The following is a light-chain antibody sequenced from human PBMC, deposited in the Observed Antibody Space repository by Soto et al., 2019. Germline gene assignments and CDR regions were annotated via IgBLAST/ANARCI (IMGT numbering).Light chain of an antibody. CDR2: AAS. Sequence: DIQMTQSPSSLSASVGDRVTITCRASQSVSTYLNWYQQRPGKAPKLLIYAASSLHSGVPSRFSGSGSGTDITLNISRLPPEDFATYYCQHSYSTSWTFGQGTKVEIE. CDR1: QSVSTY. J-gene: IGKJ1*01. V-gene: IGKV1-39*01. CDR3: QHSYSTSWT.